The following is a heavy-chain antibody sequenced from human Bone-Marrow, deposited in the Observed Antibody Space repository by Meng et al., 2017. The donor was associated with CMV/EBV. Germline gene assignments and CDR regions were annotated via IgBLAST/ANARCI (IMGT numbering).Heavy chain of an antibody. CDR2: INPNSGGT. V-gene: IGHV1-2*02. CDR1: GYTFTGYY. Sequence: ASVKVSCKASGYTFTGYYMHWVRQAPGQGLEWMGWINPNSGGTNYAQKFQGRVTMSRDTYISTAYMELSRMRSDDTAVYYCARGGAIVVVPAAIDYWGQGTLVTVSS. J-gene: IGHJ4*02. CDR3: ARGGAIVVVPAAIDY. D-gene: IGHD2-2*01.